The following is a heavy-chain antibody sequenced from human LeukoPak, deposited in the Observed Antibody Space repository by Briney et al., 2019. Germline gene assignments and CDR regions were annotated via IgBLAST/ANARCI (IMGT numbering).Heavy chain of an antibody. D-gene: IGHD5-24*01. Sequence: ASETLSLTCTVSGGSISSYYWSWIRQPPGKGLEWIGSIYYSGSTYYNPSLKSRVTISVDTSKNQFSLKLSSVTAADTAVYYCAKTVEMATTVYWGQGTLVTVSS. CDR3: AKTVEMATTVY. CDR2: IYYSGST. V-gene: IGHV4-59*05. CDR1: GGSISSYY. J-gene: IGHJ4*02.